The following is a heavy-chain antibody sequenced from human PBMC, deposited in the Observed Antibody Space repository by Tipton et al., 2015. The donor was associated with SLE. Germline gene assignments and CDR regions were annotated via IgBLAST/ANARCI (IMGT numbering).Heavy chain of an antibody. V-gene: IGHV1-18*01. D-gene: IGHD3-10*01. CDR3: ARDRTYYYGSGSYNYYFDY. J-gene: IGHJ4*02. Sequence: QSGPEVKKPGASVKVSCKASGYTFTSYGISWVRQAPGQGLEWMGWISAYNGNTNYAQKLQGRVTMTTDTSTSTAYMELRSLRSDDTAVYYCARDRTYYYGSGSYNYYFDYWGQGTLVTVSS. CDR1: GYTFTSYG. CDR2: ISAYNGNT.